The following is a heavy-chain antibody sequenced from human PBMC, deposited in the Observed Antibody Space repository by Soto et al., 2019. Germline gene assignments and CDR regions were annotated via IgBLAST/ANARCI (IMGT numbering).Heavy chain of an antibody. CDR2: IWYDGNTK. D-gene: IGHD6-19*01. CDR1: GFTFNTYG. CDR3: ARPLVAPVAGPYYYGMDV. J-gene: IGHJ6*02. V-gene: IGHV3-33*01. Sequence: QIQLVESGGGVVQPERSLRLSCAASGFTFNTYGFNWVRQAPGKGLEWVAVIWYDGNTKYYADSVKGRFTISRDNLKNTLYLQMNSLTAEDTAVYYCARPLVAPVAGPYYYGMDVWGQGTTVTVSS.